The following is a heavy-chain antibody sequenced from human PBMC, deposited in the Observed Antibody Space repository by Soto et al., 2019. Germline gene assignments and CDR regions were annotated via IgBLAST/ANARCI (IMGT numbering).Heavy chain of an antibody. D-gene: IGHD3-3*01. CDR3: ARPYDFWSGYRLDAFDI. J-gene: IGHJ3*02. Sequence: QLQLQESGPGLVKPSETLSLTCTVSGGSISSSSYYWGWIRQPPGKGLEWIGSIYYSGSTYYNPSLKSPVTISVDTSKTHFSLKLSSVTAADTAVYYCARPYDFWSGYRLDAFDIWGQGTMVTVSS. V-gene: IGHV4-39*02. CDR1: GGSISSSSYY. CDR2: IYYSGST.